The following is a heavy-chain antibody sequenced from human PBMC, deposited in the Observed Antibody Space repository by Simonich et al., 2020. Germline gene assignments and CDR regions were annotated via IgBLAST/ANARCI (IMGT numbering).Heavy chain of an antibody. V-gene: IGHV1-2*02. CDR3: ARDPVVPAAIRNAFDI. CDR2: INHNSGGT. D-gene: IGHD2-2*01. Sequence: QVQLVQSGAEVKKPGASVKVSCKASGYTFTGYYMHWLRQAPGQGLEWWGWINHNSGGTNYEQKFQGRVTMTRDTSISTAYMELSRLRSDDTAVYYCARDPVVPAAIRNAFDIWGQGTMVTVSS. J-gene: IGHJ3*02. CDR1: GYTFTGYY.